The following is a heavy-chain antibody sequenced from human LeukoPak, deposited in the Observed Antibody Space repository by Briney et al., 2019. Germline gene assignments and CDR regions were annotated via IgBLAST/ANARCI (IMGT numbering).Heavy chain of an antibody. D-gene: IGHD2-15*01. J-gene: IGHJ1*01. CDR2: IYYSGST. Sequence: SETLSLTCTVSGGSISSYYWSCIRQPPGKGLEGIGYIYYSGSTNYNPSLKSRVTISVDTSKNQFSLRLNSVTAADTAVYYCAREYCGGGSCYGYFQHWGQGTLVTVSS. CDR3: AREYCGGGSCYGYFQH. V-gene: IGHV4-59*01. CDR1: GGSISSYY.